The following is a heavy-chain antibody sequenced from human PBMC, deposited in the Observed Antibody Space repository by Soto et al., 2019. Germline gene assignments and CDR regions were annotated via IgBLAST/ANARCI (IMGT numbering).Heavy chain of an antibody. CDR3: TTAIVVPRFDP. CDR2: IKSKTDGGTT. V-gene: IGHV3-15*01. Sequence: GGSLRLSCAASGFTFNIAWMTWVRQAPGKGLEWVGRIKSKTDGGTTDYAAPVKGRFTISRDDSKNTVYLQMNSLKTEDTAVYYCTTAIVVPRFDPWGQGILVTVSS. J-gene: IGHJ5*02. D-gene: IGHD2-2*01. CDR1: GFTFNIAW.